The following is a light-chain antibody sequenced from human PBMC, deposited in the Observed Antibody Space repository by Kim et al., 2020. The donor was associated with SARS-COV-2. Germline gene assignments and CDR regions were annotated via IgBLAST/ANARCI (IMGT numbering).Light chain of an antibody. V-gene: IGKV1-5*01. CDR2: DAS. J-gene: IGKJ3*01. Sequence: ASVGERVTITCRARQSSSSWLAWYQQKPGKAPKLLIYDASSLESGVPSRFSGSGSGTEFSLTISSLQPDDFATYYCQHYNTFQATFGPGTKVDIK. CDR3: QHYNTFQAT. CDR1: QSSSSW.